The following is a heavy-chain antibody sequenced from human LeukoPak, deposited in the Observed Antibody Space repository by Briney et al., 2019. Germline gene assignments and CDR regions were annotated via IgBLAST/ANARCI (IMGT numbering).Heavy chain of an antibody. J-gene: IGHJ4*02. CDR3: AREKAGYPPNY. D-gene: IGHD6-13*01. V-gene: IGHV1-18*01. CDR2: ISAYNGNT. Sequence: ASVKISCKASGYTFTSYGISWVRQAPGQGLEWMGWISAYNGNTNYAQKLQGRVTMTTDTSTSTAFMELRSLRSDDTAVYYCAREKAGYPPNYWGQGTLVTVSS. CDR1: GYTFTSYG.